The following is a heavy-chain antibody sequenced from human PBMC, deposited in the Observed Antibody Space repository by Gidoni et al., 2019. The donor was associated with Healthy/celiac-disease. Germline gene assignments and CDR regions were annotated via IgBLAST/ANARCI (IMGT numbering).Heavy chain of an antibody. CDR2: IWYDGSNK. V-gene: IGHV3-33*01. D-gene: IGHD3-10*01. Sequence: QVQLVESGGGVVQPGRSLRLSCAASGFTFSSYGMHWVRQAPGKGLEWVAVIWYDGSNKYYADSVKGRLTISRDNSKNTLYLQMNSLRAEDTAVYYCARDRFTMVRFDYWGQGTLVTVSS. CDR3: ARDRFTMVRFDY. CDR1: GFTFSSYG. J-gene: IGHJ4*02.